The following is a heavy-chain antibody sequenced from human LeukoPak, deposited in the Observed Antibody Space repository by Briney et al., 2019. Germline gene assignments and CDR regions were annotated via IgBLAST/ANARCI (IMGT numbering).Heavy chain of an antibody. CDR3: ARGRRGSGWPARPPFDY. V-gene: IGHV4-4*02. Sequence: PSETLSLTCAVSGGSISSSNWWSWVRQPPGKGLEWIGEIYHSGSTNYNPSLKSRVTISVDTSKNQFSLKLSSVTAADTAVYYCARGRRGSGWPARPPFDYWGQGTLVTVSS. J-gene: IGHJ4*02. CDR2: IYHSGST. D-gene: IGHD6-19*01. CDR1: GGSISSSNW.